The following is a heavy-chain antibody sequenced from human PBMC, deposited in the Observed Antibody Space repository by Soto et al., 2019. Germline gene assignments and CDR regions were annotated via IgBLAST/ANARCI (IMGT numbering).Heavy chain of an antibody. D-gene: IGHD3-9*01. CDR3: ARGVGLVIKDYYYYYGMDV. J-gene: IGHJ6*02. CDR2: IYYSGST. CDR1: GGSISSSSYY. Sequence: SETLSLTCTVSGGSISSSSYYWGWIRQPPGKGLERIGSIYYSGSTYYNPSLKSRVTISVDTSKNQFSLKLSSVTAADTAVYYCARGVGLVIKDYYYYYGMDVWGQGTTVTVSS. V-gene: IGHV4-39*01.